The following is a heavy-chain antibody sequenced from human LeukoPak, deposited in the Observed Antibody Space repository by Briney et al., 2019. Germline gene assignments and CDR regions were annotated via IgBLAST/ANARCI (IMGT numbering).Heavy chain of an antibody. J-gene: IGHJ5*02. Sequence: PGGSLRLSCAASGFTFSSYEMNWVRQAPGKGLEWVSYISSSGSTIYYADSVKGRFTISRDNAKNSLYLQMNSLRAEDTGVYYCANRISGSSSWGQGTLVTVSS. CDR3: ANRISGSSS. V-gene: IGHV3-48*03. CDR1: GFTFSSYE. CDR2: ISSSGSTI. D-gene: IGHD1-26*01.